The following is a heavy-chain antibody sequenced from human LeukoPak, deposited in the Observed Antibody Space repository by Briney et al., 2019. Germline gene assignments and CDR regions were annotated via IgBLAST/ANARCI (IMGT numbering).Heavy chain of an antibody. CDR1: GFTFSSYG. V-gene: IGHV3-48*01. Sequence: PGGSLRLSCAASGFTFSSYGMTWVRQAPGKGLEWVSYISSSSSTIYYADSVKGRFTISRDNAKNSLYLQLNSLRAEDTALYHCARNPEKNYYGSGSYYKFDYWGQGTLVTVSS. CDR2: ISSSSSTI. D-gene: IGHD3-10*01. J-gene: IGHJ4*02. CDR3: ARNPEKNYYGSGSYYKFDY.